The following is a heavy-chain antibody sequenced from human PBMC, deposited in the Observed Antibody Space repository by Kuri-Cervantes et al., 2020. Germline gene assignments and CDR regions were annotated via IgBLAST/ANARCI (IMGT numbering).Heavy chain of an antibody. CDR3: AKGGPYDSKGNYFDY. V-gene: IGHV3-30-3*01. J-gene: IGHJ4*02. CDR2: ISYDGSRK. D-gene: IGHD3-22*01. Sequence: GESLKISCAASGFTFGSYAMHWVRQAPGKGLERVAFISYDGSRKYYADSVKGRFTISRDNSKNTLYLQMNSLRAEDTAVYYCAKGGPYDSKGNYFDYWGQGTLVTVSS. CDR1: GFTFGSYA.